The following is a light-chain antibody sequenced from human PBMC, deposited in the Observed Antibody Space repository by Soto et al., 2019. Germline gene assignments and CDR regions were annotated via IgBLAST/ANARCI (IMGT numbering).Light chain of an antibody. V-gene: IGKV1-5*03. Sequence: DSQMTQSPSTLSASVGDRVTITCRASQSINSWLAWYQQKPGRAPKLLIYKASSLESGVPSRFSGSGSGTEFTLTISSLQPDDFATYYCQQYNGYSPTFGQGTKV. CDR2: KAS. CDR1: QSINSW. CDR3: QQYNGYSPT. J-gene: IGKJ1*01.